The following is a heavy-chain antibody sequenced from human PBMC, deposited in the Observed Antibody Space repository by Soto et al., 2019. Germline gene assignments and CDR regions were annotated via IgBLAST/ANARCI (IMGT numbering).Heavy chain of an antibody. V-gene: IGHV3-23*01. CDR2: ISGSGGST. CDR3: AKDLAIAAAYFYYYYGMDV. J-gene: IGHJ6*02. D-gene: IGHD6-13*01. CDR1: GFTFSSYA. Sequence: EVQLLESGGGLVQPGGSLRLSCAASGFTFSSYAMSWVRRAPGKGLEWVSAISGSGGSTYYTDSVKGRFTISRDNSKNTLYLQMNSLRAEDTAVYYCAKDLAIAAAYFYYYYGMDVWGQGTTVTVSS.